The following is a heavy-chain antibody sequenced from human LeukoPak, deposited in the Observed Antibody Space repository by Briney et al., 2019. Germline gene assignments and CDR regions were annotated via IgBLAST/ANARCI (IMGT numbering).Heavy chain of an antibody. CDR1: GGSISSGDYY. CDR3: ARGELRYFDWLDDYYYYGMDV. CDR2: IYYSGST. V-gene: IGHV4-30-4*01. D-gene: IGHD3-9*01. Sequence: SETLSLTCTVSGGSISSGDYYWSWIRQPPGKGLEWIGYIYYSGSTYYNPSLKSRVTISVDTSKNQFSLKLGSVTAADTAVYYCARGELRYFDWLDDYYYYGMDVWGQGTTVTVSS. J-gene: IGHJ6*02.